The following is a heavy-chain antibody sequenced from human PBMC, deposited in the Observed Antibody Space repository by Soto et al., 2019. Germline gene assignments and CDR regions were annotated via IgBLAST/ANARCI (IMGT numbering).Heavy chain of an antibody. D-gene: IGHD4-4*01. Sequence: PSETLSLTCTVSGGSISSDSYYWGWIRQSPEKGLEWIASISYSGSTYYNPTLKSRLTISVDTSKNQFSLRLSSVTAAETAVYYCARHSYYSNPLRFDPWGQGTLVTVSS. CDR3: ARHSYYSNPLRFDP. CDR1: GGSISSDSYY. CDR2: ISYSGST. J-gene: IGHJ5*02. V-gene: IGHV4-39*01.